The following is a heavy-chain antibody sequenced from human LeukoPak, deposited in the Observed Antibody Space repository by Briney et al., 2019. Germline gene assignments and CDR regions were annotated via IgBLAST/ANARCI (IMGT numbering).Heavy chain of an antibody. V-gene: IGHV4-39*07. Sequence: SETLSLTCTVSGGSISSSSYYWGWIRQPPGKGLEWIGSIYYSGSTYYNPSLKSRVTISVDTSKNQFSLKLSSVTAADTAVYYCARIAAAGPYYYYYYYMDVWGKGTTVTVSS. J-gene: IGHJ6*03. CDR3: ARIAAAGPYYYYYYYMDV. D-gene: IGHD6-13*01. CDR2: IYYSGST. CDR1: GGSISSSSYY.